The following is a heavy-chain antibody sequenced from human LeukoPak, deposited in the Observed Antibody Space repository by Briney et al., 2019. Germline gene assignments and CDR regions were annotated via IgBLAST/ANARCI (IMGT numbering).Heavy chain of an antibody. CDR2: LHFGGST. J-gene: IGHJ4*02. D-gene: IGHD5-12*01. CDR3: ARSNSGYDPLDY. V-gene: IGHV4-39*01. Sequence: PSETLSLTCTVSGGSISSSSYWGWIRQPPGKGLEWIGSLHFGGSTYYNPSLKSRVTISVDTSKNQFSLKLSSVTAADTAVYYCARSNSGYDPLDYWGQGTLVTVSS. CDR1: GGSISSSSY.